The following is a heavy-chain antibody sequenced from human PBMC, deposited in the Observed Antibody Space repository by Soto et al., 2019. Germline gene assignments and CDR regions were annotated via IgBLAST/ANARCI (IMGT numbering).Heavy chain of an antibody. V-gene: IGHV4-61*01. D-gene: IGHD2-8*01. J-gene: IGHJ4*02. CDR2: VYFTGTT. Sequence: SETLSLTCTVSGGSVSNGMYYWSWIRQPPGKGLEWIGNVYFTGTTIYNPSLKSRVTMSVDTYKDQFFLKLTSVTAADTAVYYCARYCNNCYCRHLYYFGYWGLGTRVTVAS. CDR3: ARYCNNCYCRHLYYFGY. CDR1: GGSVSNGMYY.